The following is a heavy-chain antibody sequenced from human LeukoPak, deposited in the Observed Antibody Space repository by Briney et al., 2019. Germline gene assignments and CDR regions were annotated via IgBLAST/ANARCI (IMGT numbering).Heavy chain of an antibody. Sequence: PSESLSLTCAVYGGSFSGYYWSWIRQPPGKGLEWIGEINHSGSTNYNPSLKSRVTISVDTSKTQFSLKLSSVTAADTAVYYCATPKRTYYYGSGSYPHFDYWGQGTLVTVSS. CDR1: GGSFSGYY. V-gene: IGHV4-34*01. J-gene: IGHJ4*02. CDR2: INHSGST. D-gene: IGHD3-10*01. CDR3: ATPKRTYYYGSGSYPHFDY.